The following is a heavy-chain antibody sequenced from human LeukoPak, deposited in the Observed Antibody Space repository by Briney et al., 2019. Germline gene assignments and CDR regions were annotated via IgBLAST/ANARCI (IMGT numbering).Heavy chain of an antibody. J-gene: IGHJ4*02. V-gene: IGHV3-7*03. Sequence: GGSLRLSCAASAFTFSNYWMSWVRQAPGKGLEWVANIKQDGSEKYYVDSVKGRFTISRDNAKNSLYLQMNSLRAEDTALYYCGKDTGGDIVGRVGGGGFDYWGQGTLVTASS. D-gene: IGHD5-12*01. CDR3: GKDTGGDIVGRVGGGGFDY. CDR2: IKQDGSEK. CDR1: AFTFSNYW.